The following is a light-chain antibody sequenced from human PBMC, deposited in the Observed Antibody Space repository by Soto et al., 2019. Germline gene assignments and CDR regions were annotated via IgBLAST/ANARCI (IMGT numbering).Light chain of an antibody. CDR2: INS. V-gene: IGLV1-44*01. CDR3: AAWDDSLNGVV. J-gene: IGLJ2*01. Sequence: QSVLTQPPSASGTPGQRVTISCSGSSSNIGSNTINWYQQLPGTAPKLLIYINSQRPSGVPDRFSGSKSGTSASLAISGLQSGDEADYYCAAWDDSLNGVVFGGGTKLTVL. CDR1: SSNIGSNT.